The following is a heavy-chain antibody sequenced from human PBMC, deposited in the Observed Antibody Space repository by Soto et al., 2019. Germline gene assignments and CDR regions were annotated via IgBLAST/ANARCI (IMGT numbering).Heavy chain of an antibody. D-gene: IGHD3-22*01. CDR3: ARPYYDSRGYYLWDFDY. V-gene: IGHV1-69*06. J-gene: IGHJ4*02. Sequence: QVQLVQSGAEVKKPGSSVKLSCKASGDSFNTFAVTWVRQAPGQGLEWMGGIIPNFDTPNYAQKFQGRVTIIEDKSTSAHYMELSSMRAEDTAVYYCARPYYDSRGYYLWDFDYGGQGTLVTVSS. CDR2: IIPNFDTP. CDR1: GDSFNTFA.